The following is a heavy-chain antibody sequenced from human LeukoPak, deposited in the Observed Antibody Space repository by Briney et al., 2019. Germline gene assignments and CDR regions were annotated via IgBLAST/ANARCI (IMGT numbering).Heavy chain of an antibody. CDR3: AKGSRWFGEFKAELTYFDY. J-gene: IGHJ4*02. CDR1: TFTFSDYG. D-gene: IGHD3-10*01. V-gene: IGHV3-30*02. CDR2: FRNDGAKT. Sequence: GGSLRLSCVGSTFTFSDYGMHWVRQAPGKGLEWVAFFRNDGAKTYYADSAKGRFTISRDNSGNTLYLQMNSLRAEDTAVYYCAKGSRWFGEFKAELTYFDYWGQGTLVTVSS.